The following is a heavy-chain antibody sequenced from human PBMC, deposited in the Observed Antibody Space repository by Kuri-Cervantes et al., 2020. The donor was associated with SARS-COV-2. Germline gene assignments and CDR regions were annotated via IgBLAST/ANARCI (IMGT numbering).Heavy chain of an antibody. J-gene: IGHJ4*02. CDR3: NGDSSSWYRVDY. Sequence: GSLRLSCAVSGYSISSGYYWGWIRQPPGKGLEWIGSICHSGSTYYNPSLKSRVTISVDTSKNQFSLKLSSVTAADTAVYYCNGDSSSWYRVDYWGQGTLVTVSS. D-gene: IGHD6-13*01. CDR2: ICHSGST. V-gene: IGHV4-38-2*01. CDR1: GYSISSGYY.